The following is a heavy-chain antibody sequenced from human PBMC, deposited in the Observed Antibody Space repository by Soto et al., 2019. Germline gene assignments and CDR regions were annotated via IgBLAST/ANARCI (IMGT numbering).Heavy chain of an antibody. J-gene: IGHJ6*02. CDR2: IYPGDSDT. Sequence: PGESLKISCKGSGYSFTSYWIGWVRQMPGKGLEWMGIIYPGDSDTRYSPSFQGQVTISADKSISTAYLQWSSLKASDTAMYYCARHRRYSSYCYYYGMDVWGQGTTVTVSS. CDR3: ARHRRYSSYCYYYGMDV. CDR1: GYSFTSYW. D-gene: IGHD6-13*01. V-gene: IGHV5-51*01.